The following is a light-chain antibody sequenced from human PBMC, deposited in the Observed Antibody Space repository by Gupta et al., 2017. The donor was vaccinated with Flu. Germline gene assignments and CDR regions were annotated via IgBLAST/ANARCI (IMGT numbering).Light chain of an antibody. Sequence: SPATLFGSQGTRATLSGSASQSVSTNLVWYQQTPGQAPRLLIYDASTRATAVPARFSGSGSGTEFTLTLNSLQSEDFVLYCCQQDYDLPSFGGGTTVEIK. J-gene: IGKJ4*01. CDR1: QSVSTN. CDR2: DAS. CDR3: QQDYDLPS. V-gene: IGKV3-15*01.